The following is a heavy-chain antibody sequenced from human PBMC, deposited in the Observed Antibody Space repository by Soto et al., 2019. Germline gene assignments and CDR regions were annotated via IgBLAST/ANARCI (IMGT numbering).Heavy chain of an antibody. J-gene: IGHJ4*02. Sequence: HPGGSLRLSCAASGFTFSSYAMHWVRQAPGKGLEWVAVISYDGSNKYYADSVKGRFTISRDNSKNTLYLQMNSLRAEDTAVYYCARERASTGTTGGYFDYWGQGTLVTVSS. V-gene: IGHV3-30-3*01. D-gene: IGHD1-1*01. CDR2: ISYDGSNK. CDR3: ARERASTGTTGGYFDY. CDR1: GFTFSSYA.